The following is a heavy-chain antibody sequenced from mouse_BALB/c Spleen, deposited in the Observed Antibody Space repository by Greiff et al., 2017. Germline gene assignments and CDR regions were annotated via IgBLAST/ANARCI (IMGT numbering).Heavy chain of an antibody. V-gene: IGHV1S127*01. D-gene: IGHD3-2*01. CDR3: TEDSSCYPLAY. J-gene: IGHJ3*01. CDR1: GYTFTGSW. Sequence: QVQLQQPGAELVRPGASVKLSCTASGYTFTGSWIHWVKQRPGQGLEWIGSIYPSDSYTNYNQKFQDKATLTEDTSSSTAYMQLSSPTSEDSAFYCGTEDSSCYPLAYWGQGTLVTVSA. CDR2: IYPSDSYT.